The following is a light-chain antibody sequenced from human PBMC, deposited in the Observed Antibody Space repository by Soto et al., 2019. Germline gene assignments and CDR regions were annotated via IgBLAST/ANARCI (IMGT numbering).Light chain of an antibody. J-gene: IGKJ1*01. CDR1: QEISNY. Sequence: DIQMIQSPCSLSASVGDRVTITCQASQEISNYLNWYQQKPGKAPKLLIYDASNLERGVPSRFSGRGSGTDFTFTISSLQPEDFATYYCQQYDHLPRTFGRGTKVEIK. CDR3: QQYDHLPRT. V-gene: IGKV1-33*01. CDR2: DAS.